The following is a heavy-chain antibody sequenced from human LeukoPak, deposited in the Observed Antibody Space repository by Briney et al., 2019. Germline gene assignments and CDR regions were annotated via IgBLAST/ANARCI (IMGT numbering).Heavy chain of an antibody. Sequence: SETLSLTCAASGVSFSGYDWSWVRQPPGKGLEWIGEINHSGSTNYNASLKRGVTISVDTTKKKFSQKQRYVTTADTAAYYCARGSLRVVRVVTDNGGQGTLVTVSS. V-gene: IGHV4-34*01. D-gene: IGHD3-10*01. CDR3: ARGSLRVVRVVTDN. CDR1: GVSFSGYD. CDR2: INHSGST. J-gene: IGHJ4*02.